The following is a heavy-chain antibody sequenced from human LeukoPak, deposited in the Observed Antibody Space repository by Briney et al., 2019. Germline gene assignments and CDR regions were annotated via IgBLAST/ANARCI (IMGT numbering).Heavy chain of an antibody. Sequence: SETLSLTCIVSGGSIRTYYWSWIRQPPGKGLEWIGYIYYSGNTNYNPSLPSRVTISVDTSKNQFSLKLSSVTAADTAVYYCARSLGYCSGGSCYSGNYPGYWFDPWGQGTLVTVSS. J-gene: IGHJ5*02. D-gene: IGHD2-15*01. CDR2: IYYSGNT. V-gene: IGHV4-59*01. CDR3: ARSLGYCSGGSCYSGNYPGYWFDP. CDR1: GGSIRTYY.